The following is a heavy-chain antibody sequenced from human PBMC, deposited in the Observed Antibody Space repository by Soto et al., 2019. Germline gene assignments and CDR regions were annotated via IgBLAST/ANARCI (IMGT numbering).Heavy chain of an antibody. CDR2: INAGNGNT. D-gene: IGHD1-26*01. Sequence: ASVKVSCKASGGTFSSSAFSWVRQAPGQRLEWMGWINAGNGNTKYSQKFQGRVTITRDTSASTAYMELSSLRSEDTAVYYCARGGSLYWYFDLWGRGTLVTV. CDR1: GGTFSSSA. V-gene: IGHV1-3*01. CDR3: ARGGSLYWYFDL. J-gene: IGHJ2*01.